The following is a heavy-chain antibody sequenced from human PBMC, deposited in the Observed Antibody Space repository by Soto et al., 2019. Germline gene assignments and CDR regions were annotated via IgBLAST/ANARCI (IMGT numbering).Heavy chain of an antibody. CDR1: GFTFSNYG. J-gene: IGHJ6*02. Sequence: GGSLRLSCAASGFTFSNYGMSWVRQAPGNGLEWVSAITGNAGSTYYADPVKGRFTISRDNSRNTMYLQINNLRAEDTAVYYCTKDQFSSGWYNDYYYGMDVWGQGTTVTVSS. V-gene: IGHV3-23*01. D-gene: IGHD6-19*01. CDR2: ITGNAGST. CDR3: TKDQFSSGWYNDYYYGMDV.